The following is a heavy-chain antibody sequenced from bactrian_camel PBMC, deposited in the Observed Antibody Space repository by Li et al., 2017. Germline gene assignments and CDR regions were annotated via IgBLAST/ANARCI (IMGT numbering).Heavy chain of an antibody. Sequence: HVQLVESGGGSVQAGGSLKLSCAASGYIFSGCGMGWYRQAPGKERELVSFMSSITGDITTRYADSVKGRFTISQDNAKTTLYLQMNSLKTEDTAVYYCAARGGYCYGELSGRADYWGQGTQVTVS. V-gene: IGHV3S54*01. CDR2: MSSITGDITT. J-gene: IGHJ4*01. D-gene: IGHD3*01. CDR3: AARGGYCYGELSGRADY. CDR1: GYIFSGCG.